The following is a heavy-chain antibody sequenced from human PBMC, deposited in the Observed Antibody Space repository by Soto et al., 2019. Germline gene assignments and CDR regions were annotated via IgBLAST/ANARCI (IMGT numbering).Heavy chain of an antibody. CDR2: IKSKTDGETT. CDR1: GFAFSHAW. D-gene: IGHD1-26*01. V-gene: IGHV3-15*07. CDR3: TKQRDPLVSYFDY. Sequence: LRLSCAASGFAFSHAWMNWVRQAPGKGLEWVGRIKSKTDGETTDYAAPVKGRFSISRDDSKNMLYLQMDSLKSEDTAMYYCTKQRDPLVSYFDYWGQGAPVTVSS. J-gene: IGHJ4*02.